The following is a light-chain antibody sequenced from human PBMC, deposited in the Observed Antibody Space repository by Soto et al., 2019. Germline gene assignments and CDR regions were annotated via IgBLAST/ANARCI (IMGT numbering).Light chain of an antibody. Sequence: QSVLTQPPSVSGAPGQSVTISCTGSSSNIGAGYDVHWYQQLPGTAPKLLIYGNSNRPSGVPDRFSGSKSGTSASLAITGLQAEDEADYYCQSYDSSLSGSHVVFGGGTKLTVL. V-gene: IGLV1-40*01. CDR3: QSYDSSLSGSHVV. CDR1: SSNIGAGYD. CDR2: GNS. J-gene: IGLJ2*01.